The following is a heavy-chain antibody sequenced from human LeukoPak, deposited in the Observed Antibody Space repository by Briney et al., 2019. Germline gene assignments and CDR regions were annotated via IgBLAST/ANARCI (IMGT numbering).Heavy chain of an antibody. CDR1: GFTFDDYA. Sequence: GGSLRLSCAASGFTFDDYAMHWVRQPPGKGLEWISLVRRDDGRTFYAGSVRGRFTISRDNRKNSLFLQMTSLRPEDTAFYYCVKGGEDAAMAPNSWGQGTLVTVSS. CDR3: VKGGEDAAMAPNS. D-gene: IGHD3-16*01. V-gene: IGHV3-43D*04. J-gene: IGHJ4*02. CDR2: VRRDDGRT.